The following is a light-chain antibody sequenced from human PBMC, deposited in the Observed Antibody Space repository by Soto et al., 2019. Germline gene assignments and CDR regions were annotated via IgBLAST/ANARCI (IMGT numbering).Light chain of an antibody. J-gene: IGKJ2*01. CDR2: DAS. CDR3: QQYDSSLMYT. CDR1: QSLSRSR. Sequence: EIVLTQSPGTLSLSPGERATLSCRASQSLSRSRLAWYQQKAGQAPRLLISDASSRATGIPDRFTGSGSGTDFTLTINRLEPEDFAVYYCQQYDSSLMYTFGQGTKLEI. V-gene: IGKV3-20*01.